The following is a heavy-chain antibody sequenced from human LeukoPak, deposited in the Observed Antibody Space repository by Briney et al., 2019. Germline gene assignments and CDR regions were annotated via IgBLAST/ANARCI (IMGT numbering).Heavy chain of an antibody. CDR2: MNPNNGNT. D-gene: IGHD6-13*01. CDR1: GYTFTSYD. V-gene: IGHV1-8*01. CDR3: ARRPYSSSWYFNYYYYYMDV. Sequence: ASVKVSCKASGYTFTSYDINWVRQATGQGLDWMGWMNPNNGNTGYAQKLQGRATMTRNTSISTVYMELSRQRSEDTAVYYCARRPYSSSWYFNYYYYYMDVWGKGTTVTVSS. J-gene: IGHJ6*03.